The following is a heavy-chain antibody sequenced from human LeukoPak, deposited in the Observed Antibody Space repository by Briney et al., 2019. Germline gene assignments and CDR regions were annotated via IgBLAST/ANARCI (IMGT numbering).Heavy chain of an antibody. J-gene: IGHJ5*02. CDR3: ARDVFRGGSCCGFEP. Sequence: ASVKVSCKASGGTFSSYAISWVRQAPGQGLEWMGGIIPIFGTANYAQKFQGRVTITADESTSKAYMELSSLRSEDTAGYYCARDVFRGGSCCGFEPWGQGTLVTVSS. D-gene: IGHD2-15*01. V-gene: IGHV1-69*01. CDR2: IIPIFGTA. CDR1: GGTFSSYA.